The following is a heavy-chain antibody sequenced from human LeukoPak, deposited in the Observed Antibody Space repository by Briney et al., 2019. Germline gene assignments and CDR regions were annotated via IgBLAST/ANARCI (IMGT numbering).Heavy chain of an antibody. CDR1: GFTFSACA. CDR3: VKGGWGSVSDV. CDR2: IGYGESGT. V-gene: IGHV3-23*01. J-gene: IGHJ3*01. D-gene: IGHD3-16*01. Sequence: GGSLRLSCAASGFTFSACAMTWVRQASGKGLEWVSTIGYGESGTYYADSVKGRFTASRDNSKNTLSLQMNSLRVEDTALYYCVKGGWGSVSDVWGQGTMVTVSS.